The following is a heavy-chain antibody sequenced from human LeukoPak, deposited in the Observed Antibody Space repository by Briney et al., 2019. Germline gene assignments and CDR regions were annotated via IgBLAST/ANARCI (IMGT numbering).Heavy chain of an antibody. Sequence: KPSETLSLTCTVSGGSISSYYWSWIRQPAGMGLEWIGRIYTSGSTNYNPSLKSRVTMSVDTSKNQFSLKLSSVTAADTAVYYCARTPRRANSRYYYYYMDVWGKGTTVTVSS. CDR1: GGSISSYY. CDR2: IYTSGST. CDR3: ARTPRRANSRYYYYYMDV. D-gene: IGHD4-23*01. J-gene: IGHJ6*03. V-gene: IGHV4-4*07.